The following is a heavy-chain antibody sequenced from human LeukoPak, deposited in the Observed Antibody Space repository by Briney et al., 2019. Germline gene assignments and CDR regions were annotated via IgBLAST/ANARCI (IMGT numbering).Heavy chain of an antibody. V-gene: IGHV3-21*01. CDR3: ARDPRSSAAGDY. D-gene: IGHD6-13*01. Sequence: GGSLRLSCAASGFTFSSYSMNWVRQAPGKGLAWASSISSSSSYIYYADSVKGRFTISRDNAKNSLYLQMNSLRAEDTAVYYCARDPRSSAAGDYWGQGTLVTVSS. CDR2: ISSSSSYI. CDR1: GFTFSSYS. J-gene: IGHJ4*02.